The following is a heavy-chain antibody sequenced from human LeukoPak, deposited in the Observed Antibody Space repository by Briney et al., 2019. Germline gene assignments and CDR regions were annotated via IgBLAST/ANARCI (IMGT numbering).Heavy chain of an antibody. D-gene: IGHD1-26*01. Sequence: SETLSLTCAVYGGSFSGYYWSWIRQPPGKGLEWIGEINHSGSTNYNPSLKSRVTISVDTSKNQFSLKLSSVTAADTAVYYCARGPIVGAVPFYWGQGTLVTVSS. CDR1: GGSFSGYY. CDR3: ARGPIVGAVPFY. J-gene: IGHJ4*02. CDR2: INHSGST. V-gene: IGHV4-34*01.